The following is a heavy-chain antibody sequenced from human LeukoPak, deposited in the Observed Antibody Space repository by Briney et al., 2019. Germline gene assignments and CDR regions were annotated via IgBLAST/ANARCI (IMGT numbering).Heavy chain of an antibody. V-gene: IGHV4-4*02. CDR3: ARGLAAAGTDWFDP. D-gene: IGHD6-13*01. CDR2: IYHSGRT. J-gene: IGHJ5*02. Sequence: SETLSLTCAVFGGSISSSNWWSWVRQPPGKGLEWTREIYHSGRTNYNPSLKSRVTISVDKSKEQFSLKLSSVTAADTDVYYCARGLAAAGTDWFDPWGQGTLVTVSS. CDR1: GGSISSSNW.